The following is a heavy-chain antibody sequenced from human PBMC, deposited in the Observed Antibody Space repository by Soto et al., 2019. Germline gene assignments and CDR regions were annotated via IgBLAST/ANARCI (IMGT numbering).Heavy chain of an antibody. CDR1: GSEFTFKNYG. CDR2: IWHDGSQK. V-gene: IGHV3-33*01. CDR3: EGQDDPLHI. J-gene: IGHJ3*02. Sequence: QVQLLESGGGVVQPETSLRLSCAASGSEFTFKNYGIHWVRQAPGKGLEWVAVIWHDGSQKYYADSVRGRFTISRDNSKKTVYLQMNSLRAEDTAVYYCEGQDDPLHIWGQGTMVTVSS.